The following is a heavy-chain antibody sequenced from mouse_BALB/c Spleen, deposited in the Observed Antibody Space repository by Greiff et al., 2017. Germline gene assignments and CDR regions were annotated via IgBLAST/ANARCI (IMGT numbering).Heavy chain of an antibody. Sequence: EVKLQESGPDLVKPSQSLSLTCTVTGYSITSGYSWHWIRQFPGNKLEWMGYIHYSGSTNYNPSLKSRISITRDTSKNQFFLQLNSVTTEDTATYYCARGDFYYYGSSYPLFAYWGQGTLVTVSA. CDR2: IHYSGST. V-gene: IGHV3-1*02. D-gene: IGHD1-1*01. CDR1: GYSITSGYS. CDR3: ARGDFYYYGSSYPLFAY. J-gene: IGHJ3*01.